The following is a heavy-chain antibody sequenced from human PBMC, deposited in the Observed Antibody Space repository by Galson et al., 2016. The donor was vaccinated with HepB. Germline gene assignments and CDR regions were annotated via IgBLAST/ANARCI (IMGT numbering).Heavy chain of an antibody. Sequence: SCKASGSAFTTYYIHWMRQAPGQGLEWLGIINPSGGVTGYSQKFQDRVTMTSDASTRTVHMELRSLRSDDTAVYYCARDGPPNVEAGGWFDPWGQGTLVTVSS. CDR1: GSAFTTYY. CDR2: INPSGGVT. V-gene: IGHV1-46*01. CDR3: ARDGPPNVEAGGWFDP. J-gene: IGHJ5*02. D-gene: IGHD3-10*01.